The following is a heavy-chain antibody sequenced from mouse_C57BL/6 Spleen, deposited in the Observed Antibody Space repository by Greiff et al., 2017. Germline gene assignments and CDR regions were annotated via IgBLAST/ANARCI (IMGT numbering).Heavy chain of an antibody. Sequence: QVQLKQSGAELVRPGTSVKVSCKASGYAFTNYLIEWVKQRPGQGLEWIGVFNPGSGGTNYNEKFKGKATLTADKSSSTAYMQLSSLTSEDSAVYCCAREEKNWPLFDDWGKGTTLTVSS. J-gene: IGHJ2*01. CDR3: AREEKNWPLFDD. V-gene: IGHV1-54*01. CDR1: GYAFTNYL. D-gene: IGHD4-1*01. CDR2: FNPGSGGT.